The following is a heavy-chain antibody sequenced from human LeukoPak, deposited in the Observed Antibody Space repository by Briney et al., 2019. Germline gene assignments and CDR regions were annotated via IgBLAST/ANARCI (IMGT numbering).Heavy chain of an antibody. CDR1: GGSISSYY. CDR2: IYTSNST. CDR3: ARDYRGYSYGPNWFDP. Sequence: SETLSLTCTGSGGSISSYYWSWLRQPAGKGLEWIGRIYTSNSTNYNPSLKSRVTMSVDTSKTQFSLKLSSVTAADTAVYYCARDYRGYSYGPNWFDPWGQGTLVTVSS. V-gene: IGHV4-4*07. D-gene: IGHD5-18*01. J-gene: IGHJ5*02.